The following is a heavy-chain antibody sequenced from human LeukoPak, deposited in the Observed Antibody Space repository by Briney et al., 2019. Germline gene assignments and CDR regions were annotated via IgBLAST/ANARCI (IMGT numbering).Heavy chain of an antibody. Sequence: SGGSLRLSCTASGFIISTFAMAWVRRAPGKGLEWVAGILGSGTTYYSDSVKGRFTISKDNSKKVVYLQMNSLRVEDTAIYYCAKDLHYNDGRWEFDPWGQGTLVTVSS. CDR2: ILGSGTT. CDR1: GFIISTFA. V-gene: IGHV3-23*01. CDR3: AKDLHYNDGRWEFDP. D-gene: IGHD5-24*01. J-gene: IGHJ5*02.